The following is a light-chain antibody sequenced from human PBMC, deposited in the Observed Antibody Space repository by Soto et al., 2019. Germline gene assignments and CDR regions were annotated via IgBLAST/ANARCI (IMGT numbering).Light chain of an antibody. V-gene: IGLV2-14*01. J-gene: IGLJ2*01. CDR3: SSYTSSSTYVV. Sequence: QSALTQPASVSGSPGQSITISCTGTSSDVGGYNYVSWYQQHPGKAPKLMIYDVSNRPSGVSNRFSGSKSGNTAALTISGLQAEDEADYYCSSYTSSSTYVVFGVGTKLTVL. CDR2: DVS. CDR1: SSDVGGYNY.